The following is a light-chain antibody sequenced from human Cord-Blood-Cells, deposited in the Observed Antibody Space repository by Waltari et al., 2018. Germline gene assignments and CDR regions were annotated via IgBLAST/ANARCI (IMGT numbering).Light chain of an antibody. CDR1: QCVSSSY. CDR2: GAS. V-gene: IGKV3-20*01. J-gene: IGKJ1*01. Sequence: LVLPQSPGTVSVSPGDSATLSCRASQCVSSSYLAWYQQKPGQAPRLLIYGASSRATGIPDRFSGSGSGTDFTLTISRLEPEDFAVYYCQQYGSSPRTFGQGTKVEIK. CDR3: QQYGSSPRT.